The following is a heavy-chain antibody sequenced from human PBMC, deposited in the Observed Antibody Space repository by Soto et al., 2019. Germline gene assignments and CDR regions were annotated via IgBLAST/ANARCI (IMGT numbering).Heavy chain of an antibody. CDR1: GFTFSFYA. J-gene: IGHJ4*02. CDR2: ISYNGRNK. Sequence: TGGSLRLSCAASGFTFSFYAMHWVRQAPGKGLEWVAVISYNGRNKHYVDSVKGRFTISRDNSQDTLYLQMDSLRPDDTAVYYWGSQAKIGDRTQFCFGSWGQGTLVTVSS. CDR3: GSQAKIGDRTQFCFGS. D-gene: IGHD3-16*01. V-gene: IGHV3-30*04.